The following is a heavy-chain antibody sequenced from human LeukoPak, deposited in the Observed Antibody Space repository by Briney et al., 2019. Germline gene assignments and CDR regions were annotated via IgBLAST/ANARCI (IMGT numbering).Heavy chain of an antibody. D-gene: IGHD3-10*01. CDR1: GGSFSGYY. CDR2: INHSGST. CDR3: ARGRRELKYGPDY. Sequence: SETLSLTCAVYGGSFSGYYWSWIRQPPGKGLEWIGEINHSGSTNYNPSLKSRVTISVDTSKNQFSLKLSSVTAADTAVYYCARGRRELKYGPDYWGQGTLVTVSS. J-gene: IGHJ4*02. V-gene: IGHV4-34*01.